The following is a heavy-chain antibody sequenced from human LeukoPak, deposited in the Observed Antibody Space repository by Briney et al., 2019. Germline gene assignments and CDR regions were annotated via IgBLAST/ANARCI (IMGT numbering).Heavy chain of an antibody. CDR2: ISAYNGNT. D-gene: IGHD6-19*01. J-gene: IGHJ6*03. CDR3: AREGYSSGWYDGVYYYYYMDV. Sequence: GASVKVSCKASGYTFTSYGISWVRQAPGQGLEWMGWISAYNGNTNYAQKLQGRVTMTTDKSTSTAYMELRSLRSDDTAVYYCAREGYSSGWYDGVYYYYYMDVWGKGTTVTVSS. V-gene: IGHV1-18*01. CDR1: GYTFTSYG.